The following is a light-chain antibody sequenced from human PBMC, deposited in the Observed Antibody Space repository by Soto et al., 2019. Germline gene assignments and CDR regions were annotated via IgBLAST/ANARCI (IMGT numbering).Light chain of an antibody. CDR2: RNN. J-gene: IGLJ2*01. CDR3: AAWDDSLSVLV. CDR1: SSNIGSNY. V-gene: IGLV1-47*01. Sequence: QSVLTQPPSASGTPGQRVTISCSGSSSNIGSNYVYWYQQLPGTAPKLLIYRNNQRPSGVPDRFSGSKSGTSASLAISGLRSEDEADYYCAAWDDSLSVLVFGGGTKVTV.